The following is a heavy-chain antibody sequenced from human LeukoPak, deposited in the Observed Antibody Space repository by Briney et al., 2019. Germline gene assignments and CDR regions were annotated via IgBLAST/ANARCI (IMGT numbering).Heavy chain of an antibody. Sequence: AASVKVSCKVSGYTLTELSMHWVRQAPGKGLEWMGGFDPEDGETIYAQKFQGRVTMTEDTSTDTAYMELSSLRSEDTAVYYCATVWLYCGSGSYSSGFDYWGQGTLVTVSS. V-gene: IGHV1-24*01. J-gene: IGHJ4*02. D-gene: IGHD3-10*01. CDR1: GYTLTELS. CDR3: ATVWLYCGSGSYSSGFDY. CDR2: FDPEDGET.